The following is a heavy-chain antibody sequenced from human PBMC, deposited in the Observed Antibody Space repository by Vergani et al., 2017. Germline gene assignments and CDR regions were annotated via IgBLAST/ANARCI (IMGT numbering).Heavy chain of an antibody. J-gene: IGHJ4*02. D-gene: IGHD5-12*01. CDR3: ARSRRGHIVATMDFDY. Sequence: QVQLQESGSGLVKPSETLSLTCTVSGGSISSYYWSWIRQPPGKGLEWIGYIYYSGSTNYNPSLKSRVTISVDTSKNQFSLKLSSVTAADTAVYYCARSRRGHIVATMDFDYWGQGTLVTVSS. CDR2: IYYSGST. V-gene: IGHV4-59*01. CDR1: GGSISSYY.